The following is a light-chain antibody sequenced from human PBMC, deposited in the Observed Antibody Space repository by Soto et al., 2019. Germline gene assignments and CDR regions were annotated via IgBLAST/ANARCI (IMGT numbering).Light chain of an antibody. CDR2: DAS. CDR1: QDINSY. Sequence: EIVLTQSPDTLSLSPGERATLSCRASQDINSYLAWYQQRSGQAPRLLIYDASKRATGVPARFSGSGSGTDFTLTISCLQSEDFATYYCQQYYSYPRTFGQGTMVDIK. V-gene: IGKV3D-15*01. J-gene: IGKJ1*01. CDR3: QQYYSYPRT.